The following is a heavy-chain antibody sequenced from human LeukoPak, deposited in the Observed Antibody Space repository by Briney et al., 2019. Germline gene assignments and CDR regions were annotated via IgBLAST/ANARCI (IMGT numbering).Heavy chain of an antibody. CDR3: AREYGSGSYTGIDY. CDR2: INAYNSAYNGNT. J-gene: IGHJ4*02. CDR1: SYTFINYG. V-gene: IGHV1-18*01. D-gene: IGHD3-10*01. Sequence: ASVKVSCKASSYTFINYGITWVRQAAGQGLEWMGWINAYNSAYNGNTHYAQKLQGRVTMTTDTSTNTGYMELRSLRSDDTAVYYCAREYGSGSYTGIDYWGQGTLVTVSS.